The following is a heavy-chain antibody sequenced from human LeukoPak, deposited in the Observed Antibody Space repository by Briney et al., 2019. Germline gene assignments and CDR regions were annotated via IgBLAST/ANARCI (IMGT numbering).Heavy chain of an antibody. Sequence: SSETLSLXCAVYGGSFSGYYWSWIRQPPGKGLEWIGYIYYSGSTNYNPSLKSRVTISVDTSKNQFSLKLSSVTAAGTAVYYCARLYYDSSGHYWGQGTLVTVSS. V-gene: IGHV4-59*01. CDR3: ARLYYDSSGHY. CDR2: IYYSGST. D-gene: IGHD3-22*01. J-gene: IGHJ4*02. CDR1: GGSFSGYY.